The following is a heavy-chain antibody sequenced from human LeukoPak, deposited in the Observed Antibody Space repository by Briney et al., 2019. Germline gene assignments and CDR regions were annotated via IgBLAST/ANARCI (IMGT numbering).Heavy chain of an antibody. J-gene: IGHJ6*03. CDR1: GYSFTSYG. CDR2: MNPNSGNT. Sequence: ASVKVSCKASGYSFTSYGLNWVRQATGQGLEWMGWMNPNSGNTGYAQKFQGRVTITRNTSISTAYMELSSLRSEDTAVYYCARGPYSSSGHYYYYMDVWGKGTTVTVSS. D-gene: IGHD6-6*01. V-gene: IGHV1-8*03. CDR3: ARGPYSSSGHYYYYMDV.